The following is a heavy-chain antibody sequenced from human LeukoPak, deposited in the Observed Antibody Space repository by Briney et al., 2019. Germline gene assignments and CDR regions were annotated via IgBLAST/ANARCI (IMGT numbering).Heavy chain of an antibody. V-gene: IGHV3-33*01. CDR2: IWYDGSNK. CDR1: GFIFSDYG. CDR3: VRVGIDYGDYFDY. Sequence: GRSLRLSCAASGFIFSDYGMHWVRQAPGKGLEWVSVIWYDGSNKYYADSVKGRFTISRDNTKNSLYLQMNSLRAEDTAVYYCVRVGIDYGDYFDYWGQGTLVTVS. D-gene: IGHD4-17*01. J-gene: IGHJ4*02.